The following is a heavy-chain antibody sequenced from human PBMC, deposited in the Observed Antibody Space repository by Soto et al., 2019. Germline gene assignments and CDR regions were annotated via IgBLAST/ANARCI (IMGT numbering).Heavy chain of an antibody. Sequence: ASVKVSCKASGYTFTGYYMHWVRQAPGQGLEWMGWINPNSGGTNYAQKFQGWVTMTRDTSISTAYMELSRLRSDDTAVYYCAREGVTTVTRAYYMDVWGKGNTVTVSS. V-gene: IGHV1-2*04. J-gene: IGHJ6*03. D-gene: IGHD4-17*01. CDR2: INPNSGGT. CDR3: AREGVTTVTRAYYMDV. CDR1: GYTFTGYY.